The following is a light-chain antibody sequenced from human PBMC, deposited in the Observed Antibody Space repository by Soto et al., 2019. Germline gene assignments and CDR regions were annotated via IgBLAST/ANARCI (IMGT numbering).Light chain of an antibody. V-gene: IGKV1-5*03. Sequence: DIHMTQSPSTLSTSVGDRVTITCRASQSISSWLAWYQQKPGRAPKLLMYKASSLQSGVPSRFSGSGSGTEFTLTISSLQPDDFATYYCQQYHTYPRTFGQGTKVEIK. CDR1: QSISSW. J-gene: IGKJ1*01. CDR2: KAS. CDR3: QQYHTYPRT.